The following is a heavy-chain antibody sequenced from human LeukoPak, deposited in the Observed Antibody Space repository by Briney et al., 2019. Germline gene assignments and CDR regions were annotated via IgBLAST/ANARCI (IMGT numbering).Heavy chain of an antibody. CDR1: GFTFSNYG. Sequence: PGGSLRPSCAASGFTFSNYGMLWVRQAPGKGLEWVAFIWFDGSNSHYADSVQGRFTFSRDNSKNTLYLQMNSLRAEDTAVYYCARDVKKGYGDYIDYWGQGTLVTVSS. CDR3: ARDVKKGYGDYIDY. CDR2: IWFDGSNS. J-gene: IGHJ4*02. D-gene: IGHD4-17*01. V-gene: IGHV3-33*01.